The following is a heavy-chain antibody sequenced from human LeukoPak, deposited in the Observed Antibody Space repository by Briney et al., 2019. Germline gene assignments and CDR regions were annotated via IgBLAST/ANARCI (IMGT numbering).Heavy chain of an antibody. CDR3: AKLDGGSGSYYREVDAFDI. CDR2: MNPNSGNT. V-gene: IGHV1-8*03. Sequence: ASVKVSCKASGYTFTSYDINWVRQATGQGLEWMGWMNPNSGNTGYAQKFQGRVTITRNTSISTAYMELSSLRAEDTAVFYCAKLDGGSGSYYREVDAFDIWGQGTMVTVSS. D-gene: IGHD3-10*01. J-gene: IGHJ3*02. CDR1: GYTFTSYD.